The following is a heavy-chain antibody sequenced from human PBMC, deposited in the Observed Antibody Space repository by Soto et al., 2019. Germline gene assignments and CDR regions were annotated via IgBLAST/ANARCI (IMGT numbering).Heavy chain of an antibody. CDR1: GGSISRGGYF. Sequence: QVQLQESGPGLVKPSQTLSLTCTVSGGSISRGGYFWSWIRQTPGKGLEWIGHIYNSGTTYTNPSLNSRATISGDTSPNQFSLNLKSVTAADTAVYYCARGPSADKVDYWGQGTLVTVSS. V-gene: IGHV4-30-4*01. J-gene: IGHJ4*02. CDR3: ARGPSADKVDY. CDR2: IYNSGTT. D-gene: IGHD3-3*01.